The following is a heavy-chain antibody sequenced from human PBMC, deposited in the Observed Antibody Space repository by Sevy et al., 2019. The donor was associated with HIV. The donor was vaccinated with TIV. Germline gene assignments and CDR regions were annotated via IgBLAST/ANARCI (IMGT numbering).Heavy chain of an antibody. CDR1: GGSISSYY. J-gene: IGHJ6*02. Sequence: SETLSLTCTLSGGSISSYYWSWIRQPPGKGLEWIGYIYYSGSTNYNPSLKSRVTISVDTSKNQFSLKLSSVTAADTAVYYCARDLAAGRFSEGMDVWGQGTTVTVSS. D-gene: IGHD3-10*01. V-gene: IGHV4-59*01. CDR3: ARDLAAGRFSEGMDV. CDR2: IYYSGST.